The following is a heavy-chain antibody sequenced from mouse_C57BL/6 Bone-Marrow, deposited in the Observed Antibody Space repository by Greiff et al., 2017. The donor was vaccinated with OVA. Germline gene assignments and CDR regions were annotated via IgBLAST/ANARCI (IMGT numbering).Heavy chain of an antibody. CDR3: AQLAFDY. CDR1: GFTFSSYA. CDR2: ISDGGSYT. J-gene: IGHJ2*01. D-gene: IGHD4-1*02. V-gene: IGHV5-4*01. Sequence: EVQLVESGGGLVKPGGSLKLSCAASGFTFSSYAMSWVRQTPEKRLEWVATISDGGSYTYYPDNVKGRFTISRDNAKNNLYLQMSHLKSEDTAMYYCAQLAFDYWGQGTTLTVSS.